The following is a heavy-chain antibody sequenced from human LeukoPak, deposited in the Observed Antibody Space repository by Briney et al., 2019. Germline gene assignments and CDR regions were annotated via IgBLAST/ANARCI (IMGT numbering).Heavy chain of an antibody. V-gene: IGHV4-59*12. J-gene: IGHJ5*02. CDR2: IYHSGST. CDR3: ARVDYYGSGSYYSYWFDP. CDR1: GGSISSYF. D-gene: IGHD3-10*01. Sequence: PSETLSLTCTDSGGSISSYFWSWIRQPPGKGLEWIGYIYHSGSTYYNPSLKSRVTISVDRSKNQFSLKLSSVTAADTAVYYCARVDYYGSGSYYSYWFDPWGQGTLVTVSS.